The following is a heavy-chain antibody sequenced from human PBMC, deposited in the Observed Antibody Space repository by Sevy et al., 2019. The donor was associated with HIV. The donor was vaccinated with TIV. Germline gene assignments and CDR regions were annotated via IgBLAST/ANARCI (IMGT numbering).Heavy chain of an antibody. CDR1: GFTVSSNY. D-gene: IGHD3-10*01. CDR3: ARDRGGAGHHYGMDV. V-gene: IGHV3-53*01. CDR2: IYSGGST. J-gene: IGHJ6*02. Sequence: GGSLRLSCAASGFTVSSNYMSWVRQAPGKGLEWVSVIYSGGSTYYADSVKGRFTISRDNSKNTLYLQMNSLRAEDTAVYYCARDRGGAGHHYGMDVWGQGTTVTVSS.